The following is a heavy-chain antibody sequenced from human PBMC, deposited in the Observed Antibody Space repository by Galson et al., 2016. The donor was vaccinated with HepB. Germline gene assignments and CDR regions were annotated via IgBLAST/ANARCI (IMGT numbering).Heavy chain of an antibody. CDR3: ARVDIVTTNYVDH. V-gene: IGHV6-1*01. Sequence: CAISGDSVSSNSATWNWIRQSPSRGLEWLGRTFYRSKWYNDYALSVKSRIDINPDTSRNHFSLLLNSVTAADTAVYYCARVDIVTTNYVDHWGQGTLVTVSS. CDR1: GDSVSSNSAT. D-gene: IGHD5-12*01. CDR2: TFYRSKWYN. J-gene: IGHJ4*02.